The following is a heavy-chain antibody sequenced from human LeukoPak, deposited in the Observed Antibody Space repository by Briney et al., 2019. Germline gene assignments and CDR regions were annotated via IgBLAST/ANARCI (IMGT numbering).Heavy chain of an antibody. D-gene: IGHD6-19*01. V-gene: IGHV3-7*01. CDR2: IKQDGSEK. CDR1: RFTFSSYW. Sequence: GGSLRLSCAASRFTFSSYWMSWVRQAPGKGLEWVANIKQDGSEKYYVDSVKGRFTISRDNAKNSLYLQMNSLRAEDTAVYYCARQGYSSGWLLLYFDYWGQGTLVTVSS. J-gene: IGHJ4*02. CDR3: ARQGYSSGWLLLYFDY.